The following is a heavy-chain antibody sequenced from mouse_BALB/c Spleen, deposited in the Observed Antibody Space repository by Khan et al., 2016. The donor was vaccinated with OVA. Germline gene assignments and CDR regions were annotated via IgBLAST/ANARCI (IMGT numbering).Heavy chain of an antibody. CDR3: ARVYGGAFDY. CDR2: ISYSGNT. D-gene: IGHD1-1*01. J-gene: IGHJ2*01. CDR1: GYSITSDYA. V-gene: IGHV3-2*02. Sequence: EVQLQESGPGLVKPSQSLSLTCTVTGYSITSDYAWNWIRQFPGNKLEWMGYISYSGNTKYNPSLKSRISITRDTSKNQFFLQLNSVTIEDTATYYCARVYGGAFDYWGQGTTLTVSS.